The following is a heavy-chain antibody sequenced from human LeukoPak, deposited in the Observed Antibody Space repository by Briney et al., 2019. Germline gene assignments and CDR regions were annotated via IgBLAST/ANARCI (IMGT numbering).Heavy chain of an antibody. J-gene: IGHJ6*02. CDR2: IIPILGIA. Sequence: SVKVSCKASGGTFSSYAISWVRQAPEQGLEWMGRIIPILGIANYAQKFQGRVTITADKSTSTAYMELSSLRSEDTAVYYCAPQTYYYDSSGPPTDVWGQGTTVTVSS. CDR3: APQTYYYDSSGPPTDV. D-gene: IGHD3-22*01. CDR1: GGTFSSYA. V-gene: IGHV1-69*04.